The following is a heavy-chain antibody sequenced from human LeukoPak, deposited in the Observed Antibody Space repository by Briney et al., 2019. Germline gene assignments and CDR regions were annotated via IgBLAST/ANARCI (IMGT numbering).Heavy chain of an antibody. CDR2: ISYDGRNK. CDR1: GFTFSSYA. D-gene: IGHD5-12*01. Sequence: GGSLRLSCAASGFTFSSYAMHWVRQAPGKGLEWVAVISYDGRNKFYGESVKGRFTISRDNSKNTLYLQMSSLRSEDTAVYYCARGYSGYDDAFDKWGQGTMVTVSS. CDR3: ARGYSGYDDAFDK. V-gene: IGHV3-30*04. J-gene: IGHJ3*02.